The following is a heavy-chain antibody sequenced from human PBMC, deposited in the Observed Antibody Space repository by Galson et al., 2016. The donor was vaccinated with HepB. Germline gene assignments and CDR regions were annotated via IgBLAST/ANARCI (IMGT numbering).Heavy chain of an antibody. CDR1: GFSFSSYS. D-gene: IGHD3-16*01. J-gene: IGHJ4*02. CDR3: VRPHQGWGTTDY. Sequence: SLRLSCAASGFSFSSYSMNWVRQAPGKGLEWISYISSSSSTIYYAASVKGRFTISRDNAKNSLYLQMNSLRAEDTAVYFCVRPHQGWGTTDYWGQGTLVTVSS. V-gene: IGHV3-48*04. CDR2: ISSSSSTI.